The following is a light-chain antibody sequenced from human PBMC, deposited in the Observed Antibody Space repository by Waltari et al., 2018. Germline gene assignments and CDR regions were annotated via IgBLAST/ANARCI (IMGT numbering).Light chain of an antibody. CDR1: GSDVGGYDY. V-gene: IGLV2-14*01. J-gene: IGLJ3*02. CDR2: EVS. CDR3: SSYTPITISNWV. Sequence: QSALTQPASVSGSPGQSITISCTGTGSDVGGYDYGAWYQQHPCNAPKLVIYEVSHRPSGVSYRFSASKSGNTASLTISGLQAEDEADYYCSSYTPITISNWVFGGGTKLTVL.